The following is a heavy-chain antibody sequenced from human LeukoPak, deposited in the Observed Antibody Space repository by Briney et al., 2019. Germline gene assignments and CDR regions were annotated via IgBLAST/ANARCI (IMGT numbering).Heavy chain of an antibody. Sequence: PSETLSLTCAVYGGSFSGYYWSWIRQPPGKGLEWIGEINHSGSTNYNPYLKSRVTISVDTSKNQCSLELSSETATDTAVYYCARVVWCGPWGQGTLVTVSS. CDR2: INHSGST. CDR1: GGSFSGYY. CDR3: ARVVWCGP. D-gene: IGHD2-15*01. V-gene: IGHV4-34*01. J-gene: IGHJ5*02.